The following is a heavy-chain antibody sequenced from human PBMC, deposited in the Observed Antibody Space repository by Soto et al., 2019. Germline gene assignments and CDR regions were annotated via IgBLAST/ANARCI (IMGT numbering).Heavy chain of an antibody. CDR3: AKDGDYGEPSFDL. Sequence: QVQLVESGGGLVKPGGSLRLSCAASGFTFSDYYMSWIRQAPGKGLEWVAGITWNSGTILYGDSVKGRFTISRDNAKKSLYLQMNSLRPEDTAFYYCAKDGDYGEPSFDLWGQGTLVTVSS. D-gene: IGHD4-17*01. J-gene: IGHJ4*02. CDR2: ITWNSGTI. CDR1: GFTFSDYY. V-gene: IGHV3-11*01.